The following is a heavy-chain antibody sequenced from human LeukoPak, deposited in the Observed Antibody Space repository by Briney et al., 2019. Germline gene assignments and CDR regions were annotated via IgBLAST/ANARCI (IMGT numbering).Heavy chain of an antibody. CDR1: GFTFSSYW. V-gene: IGHV3-7*01. CDR3: SNSPGSNNY. CDR2: IRQDGGDE. J-gene: IGHJ4*02. D-gene: IGHD4-11*01. Sequence: PGGSLRLSCAAPGFTFSSYWMSWVRQAPGKGLEWVANIRQDGGDEYYVDSVKGRFTISRDNAKNTLYLQMDSVRADDTALYYCSNSPGSNNYWGQGTLVTVSS.